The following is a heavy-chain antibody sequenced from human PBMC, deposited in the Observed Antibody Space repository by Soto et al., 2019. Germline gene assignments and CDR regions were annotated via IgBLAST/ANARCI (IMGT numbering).Heavy chain of an antibody. J-gene: IGHJ4*02. Sequence: QVQLQVSGPGLVKPSETLSITCTVSGDSISAYSWSWVRQPLGKGLEWIGNIHYNGNTKYSPSLKSRVTMSVDTSKNHFSLRLISVTAADTAIYFCAREGNLGRWLQPLDFWGQGTLVTVSS. CDR3: AREGNLGRWLQPLDF. CDR2: IHYNGNT. V-gene: IGHV4-59*01. CDR1: GDSISAYS. D-gene: IGHD5-12*01.